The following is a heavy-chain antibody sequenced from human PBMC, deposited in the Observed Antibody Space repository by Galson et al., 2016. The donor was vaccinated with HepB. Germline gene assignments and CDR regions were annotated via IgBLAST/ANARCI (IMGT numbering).Heavy chain of an antibody. D-gene: IGHD5-24*01. Sequence: SLRLSCAASGFTFSMYWMTWVRQAPGRGLEWVGNIKEDGREQYYGGSVKGRFTISRDNTKKSVFLQMNSLRVEDTAVYYCVREGLADGSYFDYWGQGTLVTVSS. CDR3: VREGLADGSYFDY. CDR2: IKEDGREQ. J-gene: IGHJ4*02. CDR1: GFTFSMYW. V-gene: IGHV3-7*01.